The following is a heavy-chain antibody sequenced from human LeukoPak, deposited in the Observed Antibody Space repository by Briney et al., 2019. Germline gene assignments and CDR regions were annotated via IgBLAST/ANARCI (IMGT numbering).Heavy chain of an antibody. D-gene: IGHD3-22*01. CDR1: GYTFTGYY. CDR2: INPNSGGT. V-gene: IGHV1-2*02. CDR3: ARTATDTYYYDSSGYYYFDY. J-gene: IGHJ4*02. Sequence: GASVKVSCKASGYTFTGYYMHWVRQAPGQGLEWMGWINPNSGGTNYAQKFQGRVTMTRDTSISTAYMELSRLRSDDTAVYYCARTATDTYYYDSSGYYYFDYWGQGTLVTVSS.